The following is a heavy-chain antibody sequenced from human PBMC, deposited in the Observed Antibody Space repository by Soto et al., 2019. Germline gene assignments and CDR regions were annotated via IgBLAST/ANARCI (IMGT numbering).Heavy chain of an antibody. CDR2: VSGSGGST. CDR3: AILGPSGSESHSFRYNWLDP. V-gene: IGHV3-23*01. J-gene: IGHJ5*02. Sequence: GGSRRLSCAASGFTFSSYAMHWVRQAPGKGLEWVSAVSGSGGSTYYADSVKGRFTISRDRSKNTVYLQMDGLRTEDTAVYHCAILGPSGSESHSFRYNWLDPWGQGTLVTVSS. D-gene: IGHD3-10*01. CDR1: GFTFSSYA.